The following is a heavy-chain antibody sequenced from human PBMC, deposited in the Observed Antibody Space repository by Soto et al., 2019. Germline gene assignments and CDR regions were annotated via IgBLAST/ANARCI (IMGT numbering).Heavy chain of an antibody. CDR3: AKGTTPEGYYYYGMDV. D-gene: IGHD2-2*01. CDR2: ISGSGGST. Sequence: PGGSLRLSCAASGFTFSSYAMHWVRQAPGKGLEWVSAISGSGGSTYYAGSVKGRFTISRDNSKNTLYLQMNSLRAEDTAVYYCAKGTTPEGYYYYGMDVWGQGSTVTVSS. J-gene: IGHJ6*02. CDR1: GFTFSSYA. V-gene: IGHV3-23*01.